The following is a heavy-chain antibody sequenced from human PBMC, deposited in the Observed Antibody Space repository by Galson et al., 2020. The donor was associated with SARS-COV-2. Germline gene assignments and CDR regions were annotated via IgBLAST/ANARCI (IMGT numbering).Heavy chain of an antibody. D-gene: IGHD3-10*01. CDR3: AKHLKSVMLLFGPVDH. J-gene: IGHJ5*02. CDR2: MSGSGGTT. Sequence: QAGGSLRLSCTASGFNFDYEAMSWVRQAPGKGLEWVSGMSGSGGTTNYADSVKGRFTISRDNYKKTLYLEMHSLTVDDTAKYYCAKHLKSVMLLFGPVDHWGQGTLVTVSS. V-gene: IGHV3-23*01. CDR1: GFNFDYEA.